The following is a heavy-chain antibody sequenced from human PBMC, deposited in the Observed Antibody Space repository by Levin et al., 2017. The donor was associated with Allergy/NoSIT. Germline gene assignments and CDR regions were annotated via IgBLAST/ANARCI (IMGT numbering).Heavy chain of an antibody. CDR1: GFTFSSYS. Sequence: GESLKISCAASGFTFSSYSMNWVRQAPGKGLEWVSSISSSSSYIYYADSVKGRFTISRDNAKNSLYLQMNSLRAEDTAVYYCAREAYGSGSCCPWGQGTLVTVSS. CDR2: ISSSSSYI. D-gene: IGHD3-10*01. J-gene: IGHJ5*02. CDR3: AREAYGSGSCCP. V-gene: IGHV3-21*01.